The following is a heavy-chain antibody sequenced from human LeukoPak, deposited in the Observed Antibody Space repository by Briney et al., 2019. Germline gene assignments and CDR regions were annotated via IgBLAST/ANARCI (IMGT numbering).Heavy chain of an antibody. D-gene: IGHD3-10*01. CDR1: GFTFSDYW. Sequence: TGGSLRLSCAASGFTFSDYWMHWVRQAPGKGLVWVSRLDTDGSSTTYAESVKGRFTISRDNAKNMLYLQMNSLRAEDTAMYYCARDRGPRTGSTVRGAYDHWGQGTLVTVSS. J-gene: IGHJ4*02. V-gene: IGHV3-74*01. CDR2: LDTDGSST. CDR3: ARDRGPRTGSTVRGAYDH.